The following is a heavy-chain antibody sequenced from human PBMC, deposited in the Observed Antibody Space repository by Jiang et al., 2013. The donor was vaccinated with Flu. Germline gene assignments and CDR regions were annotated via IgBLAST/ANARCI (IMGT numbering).Heavy chain of an antibody. CDR3: ARDRLRNYYYYGMDV. CDR1: GYTFTSYA. J-gene: IGHJ6*02. CDR2: INTNTGNP. D-gene: IGHD6-25*01. V-gene: IGHV7-4-1*02. Sequence: CKASGYTFTSYAMNWVRQAPGQGLEWMGWINTNTGNPTYAQGFTGRFVFSLDTSVSTAYLQISSLKAEDTAVYYCARDRLRNYYYYGMDVWGQGTTVTVSS.